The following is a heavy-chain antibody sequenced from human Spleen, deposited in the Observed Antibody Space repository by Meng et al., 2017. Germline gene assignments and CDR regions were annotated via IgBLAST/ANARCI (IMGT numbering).Heavy chain of an antibody. CDR3: ARDRGSGSYYNALGAY. CDR1: GFTFSSYG. D-gene: IGHD3-10*01. V-gene: IGHV3-33*01. Sequence: GGSLRLSCAASGFTFSSYGMHWVRQAPGKGLEWVAVIWYDGSNKYYADSVKGRFTISRDNSKNTLYLQMNSLRAEDTAVYYCARDRGSGSYYNALGAYWGQGTLVTVSS. CDR2: IWYDGSNK. J-gene: IGHJ4*02.